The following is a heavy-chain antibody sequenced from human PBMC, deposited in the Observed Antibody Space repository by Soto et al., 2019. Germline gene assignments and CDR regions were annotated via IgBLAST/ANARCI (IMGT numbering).Heavy chain of an antibody. CDR1: GGTFSSYA. D-gene: IGHD2-2*01. CDR2: IIPIFGTA. V-gene: IGHV1-69*06. CDR3: ARAVVVVPAARDFWFDP. J-gene: IGHJ5*02. Sequence: SVKVSCKASGGTFSSYAISWVRQAPGQGLEWMGGIIPIFGTANYAQKFQGRVTITADKSTSTAYMELSSLRSEDTAVYYCARAVVVVPAARDFWFDPWGQGTLVTVSS.